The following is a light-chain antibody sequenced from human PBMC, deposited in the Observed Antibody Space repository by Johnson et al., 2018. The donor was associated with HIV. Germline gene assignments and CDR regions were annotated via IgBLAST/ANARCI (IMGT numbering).Light chain of an antibody. CDR3: GTWDSRLSGWKV. V-gene: IGLV1-51*02. J-gene: IGLJ1*01. CDR2: ENN. Sequence: QAVLTQPPSVSAAPGQKVTISCSGSSSNIGNNYVSWYQQLPGTAPKLLIYENNKRPSGIPDRFSGSKSGTSATLGITGLQTGDEADYYCGTWDSRLSGWKVFGTGTKLTCL. CDR1: SSNIGNNY.